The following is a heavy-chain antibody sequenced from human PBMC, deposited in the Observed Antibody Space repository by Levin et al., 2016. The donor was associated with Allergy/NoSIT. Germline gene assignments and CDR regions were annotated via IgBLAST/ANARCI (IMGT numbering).Heavy chain of an antibody. J-gene: IGHJ6*02. CDR2: IIPIFGTA. D-gene: IGHD3-10*01. Sequence: WVRQAPGQGLEWMGGIIPIFGTANYAQKFQGRVTITADESTSTAYMELSSLRSEDTAVYYCARSHYYGSGSYYIPKPYSRGPYYYYGMDVWGQGTTVTVSS. V-gene: IGHV1-69*01. CDR3: ARSHYYGSGSYYIPKPYSRGPYYYYGMDV.